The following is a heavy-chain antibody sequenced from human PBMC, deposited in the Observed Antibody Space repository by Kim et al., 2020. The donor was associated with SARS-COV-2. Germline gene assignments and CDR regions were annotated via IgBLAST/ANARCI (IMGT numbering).Heavy chain of an antibody. Sequence: GGSLRLSCAASGFTFSSYAMSWVRQAPGKGLEWVSAISGSGGSTYYADSVKGRFTISRDNSKNTLYLQMNSLRAEDTAVYYCAKDREVVVVPAAMTGDAFDIWGQGTMVTVSS. CDR1: GFTFSSYA. D-gene: IGHD2-2*01. CDR2: ISGSGGST. CDR3: AKDREVVVVPAAMTGDAFDI. J-gene: IGHJ3*02. V-gene: IGHV3-23*01.